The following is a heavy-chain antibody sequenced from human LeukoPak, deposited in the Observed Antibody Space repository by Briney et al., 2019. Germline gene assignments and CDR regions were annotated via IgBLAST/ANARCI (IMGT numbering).Heavy chain of an antibody. CDR3: ARDKSSQRPYFLDY. CDR2: ISSDGRDT. Sequence: GGSLRLSCAVSRFTFSGYTMHWVRQAPGKGLEWLALISSDGRDTFYADSVKGRFTISRDNSKNTLYLQIDSPRVDDTAVYYCARDKSSQRPYFLDYWGQGTPVTVSS. D-gene: IGHD3-9*01. J-gene: IGHJ4*02. V-gene: IGHV3-30*04. CDR1: RFTFSGYT.